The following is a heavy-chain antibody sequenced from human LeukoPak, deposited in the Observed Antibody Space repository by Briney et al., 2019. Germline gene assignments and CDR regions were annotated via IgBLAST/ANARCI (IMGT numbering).Heavy chain of an antibody. CDR2: INAYNGKT. Sequence: ASVKVSCKTSGYTFTGYYMHWVRQAPGQGLEWMGWINAYNGKTNYAQKLQGRVTMTTDTSTSTAYMELRSLRSDDRAVYYCARAAAYYYYMDVWGKGTTVTVSS. V-gene: IGHV1-18*04. CDR1: GYTFTGYY. J-gene: IGHJ6*03. CDR3: ARAAAYYYYMDV.